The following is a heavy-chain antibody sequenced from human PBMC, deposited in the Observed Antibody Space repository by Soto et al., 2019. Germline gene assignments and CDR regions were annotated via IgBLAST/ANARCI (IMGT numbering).Heavy chain of an antibody. Sequence: GASVKVSCKASGYTFTSYYMHWVRQAPGQGLEWMGIXXXXXXXXXXAQKFQGRVTMTRDTSTSTVYMELSSLRSEDTAVYYCARTYSGYDFGYWGQGTLVTVSS. CDR3: ARTYSGYDFGY. CDR1: GYTFTSYY. V-gene: IGHV1-46*01. D-gene: IGHD5-12*01. J-gene: IGHJ4*02. CDR2: XXXXXXXX.